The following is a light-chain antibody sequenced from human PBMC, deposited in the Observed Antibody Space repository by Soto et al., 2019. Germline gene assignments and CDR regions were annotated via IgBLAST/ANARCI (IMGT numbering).Light chain of an antibody. CDR3: QQYGSSPRFT. CDR2: GAS. CDR1: QSVSSSY. J-gene: IGKJ3*01. V-gene: IGKV3-20*01. Sequence: EIVLTQSPGTLSLCPGERATLSCRASQSVSSSYLAWYQQKPGQAPRLLIYGASSRATGIPDRFSGSGSGTDFTLTISRLEPEDFAVYYCQQYGSSPRFTFGPGTTVDI.